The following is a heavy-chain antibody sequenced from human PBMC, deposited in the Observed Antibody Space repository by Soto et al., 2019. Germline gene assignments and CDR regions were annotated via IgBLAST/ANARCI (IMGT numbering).Heavy chain of an antibody. CDR2: INPRADST. J-gene: IGHJ4*02. CDR3: AREYGGSRVFDY. Sequence: QVQLVQSGAEVNKPGASVKVSCKTSGYTFTNYFIHWVRQAPGQGLEWMGIINPRADSTNYAQKFKGRXXVXRXXSTSTVYMELRSLRSEDTAVYFCAREYGGSRVFDYWGQGTLVTVSS. CDR1: GYTFTNYF. V-gene: IGHV1-46*01. D-gene: IGHD1-26*01.